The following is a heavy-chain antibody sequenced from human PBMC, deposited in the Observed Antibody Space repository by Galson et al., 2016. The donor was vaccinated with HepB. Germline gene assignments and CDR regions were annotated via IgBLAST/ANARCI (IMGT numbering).Heavy chain of an antibody. CDR3: ASRQRIAARLPEEY. J-gene: IGHJ4*02. V-gene: IGHV3-74*01. D-gene: IGHD6-6*01. Sequence: SLRLSCAASGFTFSSYWMHWVRQAPGKGLVWVSRTNGDGSSTSYADSVKGRFTISRDNAKNTLYLQMNSLRAEDTAVYYCASRQRIAARLPEEYWGQGTLVTVSS. CDR2: TNGDGSST. CDR1: GFTFSSYW.